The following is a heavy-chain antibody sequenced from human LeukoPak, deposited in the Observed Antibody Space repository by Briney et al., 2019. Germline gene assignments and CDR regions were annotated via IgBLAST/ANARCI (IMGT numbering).Heavy chain of an antibody. J-gene: IGHJ6*03. CDR1: GGTFSSYA. CDR2: IIPIFGTA. D-gene: IGHD6-13*01. CDR3: ASIAAAGTGYYYYMDV. V-gene: IGHV1-69*05. Sequence: SVKVSCKASGGTFSSYAISWVRQAPGQGLEWMGRIIPIFGTANYAQKFQGRVTITTDESTSTAYMELSSLRSEDTAVYYCASIAAAGTGYYYYMDVWGKGTTVTVSS.